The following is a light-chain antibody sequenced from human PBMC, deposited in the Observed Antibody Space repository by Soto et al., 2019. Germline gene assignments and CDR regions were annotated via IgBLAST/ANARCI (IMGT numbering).Light chain of an antibody. J-gene: IGLJ1*01. Sequence: QSALTQPRSVSGSLGQSVTISCTGTSSDVGTYNYVSWYQQHPGKAPKVMIHDVSERPSGVPDRFSGSKSGNTASLTISGLQAEDEADYYCCSYAGSPRYVLGTGTKVTVL. CDR2: DVS. V-gene: IGLV2-11*01. CDR1: SSDVGTYNY. CDR3: CSYAGSPRYV.